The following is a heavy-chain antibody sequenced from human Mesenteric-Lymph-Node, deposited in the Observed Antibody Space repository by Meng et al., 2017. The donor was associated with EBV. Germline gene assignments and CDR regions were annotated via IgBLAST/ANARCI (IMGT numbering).Heavy chain of an antibody. CDR2: IFYSGIA. CDR3: ARARVNDILTGYYLDY. D-gene: IGHD3-9*01. V-gene: IGHV4-30-4*01. Sequence: QVQLQESGPGLVKPSQTLSLTCAVAGGSISSGGYYWTWIRQPPGKGLEWIGYIFYSGIAHYNPSLKSRVSISVDTSKNQFSLNLSSVTAADTAVYYCARARVNDILTGYYLDYWGQGTLVTVSS. J-gene: IGHJ4*02. CDR1: GGSISSGGYY.